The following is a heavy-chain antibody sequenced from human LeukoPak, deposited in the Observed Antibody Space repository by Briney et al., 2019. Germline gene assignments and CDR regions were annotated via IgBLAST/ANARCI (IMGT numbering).Heavy chain of an antibody. Sequence: GGPLRLSCAASGFTFSDSWMTWVRQAPGKGLEGVANIKRDGSAKNYVDSVKSRFTISRDNAKNSLYLQMNSLRAEDTAVYYCAKGVTSGYWGQGTLVIVSS. CDR1: GFTFSDSW. CDR2: IKRDGSAK. J-gene: IGHJ4*02. V-gene: IGHV3-7*04. D-gene: IGHD2-21*02. CDR3: AKGVTSGY.